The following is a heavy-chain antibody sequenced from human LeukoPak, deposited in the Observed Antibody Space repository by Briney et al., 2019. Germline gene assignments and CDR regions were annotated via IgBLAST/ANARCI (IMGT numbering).Heavy chain of an antibody. J-gene: IGHJ5*01. CDR2: IEQDGSEE. CDR1: GFTFSSHW. V-gene: IGHV3-7*05. CDR3: ARRNYFDS. Sequence: GGSLILSCAASGFTFSSHWMSWVRQAPGKGLEWVASIEQDGSEEYYVDSVKGRFTISRDNVKNSVHLQMNSLRAEDTAVYYCARRNYFDSWGQGTLVTVSS.